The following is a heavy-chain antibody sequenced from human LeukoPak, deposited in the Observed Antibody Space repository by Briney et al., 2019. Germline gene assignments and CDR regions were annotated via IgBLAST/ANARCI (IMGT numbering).Heavy chain of an antibody. D-gene: IGHD6-13*01. CDR3: ARDQKQQYYYYYGMDV. V-gene: IGHV1-46*01. J-gene: IGHJ6*02. CDR1: GYTFTSYY. Sequence: ASVKVSCKASGYTFTSYYMHWVRQAPGQGLEWMGIINPSGGSTSYAQKFQGRVTMTRDTSTSTVYMELSSLRSEDTAVYYCARDQKQQYYYYYGMDVWGQGTTVTVSS. CDR2: INPSGGST.